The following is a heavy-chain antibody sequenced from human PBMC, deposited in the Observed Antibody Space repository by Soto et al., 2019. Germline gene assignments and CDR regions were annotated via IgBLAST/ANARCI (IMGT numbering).Heavy chain of an antibody. CDR1: GGSISSYY. CDR3: ARGAAGYDFWSGWYWWFDP. V-gene: IGHV4-59*01. CDR2: IYYSGST. Sequence: SETLSLTCTVSGGSISSYYWSWIRQPPGKGLEWIGYIYYSGSTNYDPSLKSRDTISVDTSKNQFSLKLSSVTAADTAVYYCARGAAGYDFWSGWYWWFDPWGQGTLVTVSS. J-gene: IGHJ5*02. D-gene: IGHD3-3*01.